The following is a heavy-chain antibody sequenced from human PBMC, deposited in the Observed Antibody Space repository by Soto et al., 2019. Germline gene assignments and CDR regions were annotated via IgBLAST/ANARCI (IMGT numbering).Heavy chain of an antibody. D-gene: IGHD2-2*01. J-gene: IGHJ6*02. V-gene: IGHV1-18*01. CDR1: GYTFTSYG. Sequence: ASVKVSCKASGYTFTSYGISWVRQAPGQGLEWMGWISAYNGNTNYAQKLQGRVTMTTDTSTSTAYMELRSLRSDDTAVYYCARDRDIVVVPAANKIGNYYYYYGMDVWGQGTTVTVSS. CDR2: ISAYNGNT. CDR3: ARDRDIVVVPAANKIGNYYYYYGMDV.